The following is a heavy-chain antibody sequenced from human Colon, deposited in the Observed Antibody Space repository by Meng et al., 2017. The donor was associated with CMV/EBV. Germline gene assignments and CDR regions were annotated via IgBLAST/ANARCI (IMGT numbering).Heavy chain of an antibody. V-gene: IGHV4-34*01. D-gene: IGHD5-24*01. CDR3: SRGADPYKSGIY. J-gene: IGHJ4*02. CDR1: GGSLSGYY. CDR2: IHHSGST. Sequence: QGQPQQGGAGLLRPSETLSRTCTVYGGSLSGYYWTWIRQPPGKGLEWIGEIHHSGSTFYNPSLNNRVSISVDTSKNQFSLNLRSVTAADTAVYYCSRGADPYKSGIYWGQGALVTVSS.